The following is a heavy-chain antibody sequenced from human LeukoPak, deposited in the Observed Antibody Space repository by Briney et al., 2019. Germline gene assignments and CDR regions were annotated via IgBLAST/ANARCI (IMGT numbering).Heavy chain of an antibody. Sequence: SETLSLTCTVSGGSISSSSYYWGWIRQPPGKGLEWIGSIYYSGSTYYNPSLKSRVTISVDTSKNQFSLKPSSVTAADTAVYYCAQAPAVWLLDVWGKGTTVTVSS. CDR1: GGSISSSSYY. CDR2: IYYSGST. D-gene: IGHD3-9*01. V-gene: IGHV4-39*01. J-gene: IGHJ6*04. CDR3: AQAPAVWLLDV.